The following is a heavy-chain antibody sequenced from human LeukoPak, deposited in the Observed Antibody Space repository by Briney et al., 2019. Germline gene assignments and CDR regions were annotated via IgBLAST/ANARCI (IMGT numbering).Heavy chain of an antibody. J-gene: IGHJ4*02. CDR3: ARGFAPGELSYFDY. Sequence: GGSLRLSCAASGFSFSSYAMDWVRQAPGKGLEWVAVISYDGSNKFYADSVRGRFTISRDNSENTLYLQMNSLRAEDTTVYYCARGFAPGELSYFDYWGQGTLVTVSS. CDR1: GFSFSSYA. CDR2: ISYDGSNK. D-gene: IGHD3-16*02. V-gene: IGHV3-30*04.